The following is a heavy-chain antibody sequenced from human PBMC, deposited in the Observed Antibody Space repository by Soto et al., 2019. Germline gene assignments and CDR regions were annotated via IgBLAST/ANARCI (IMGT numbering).Heavy chain of an antibody. D-gene: IGHD2-2*02. CDR3: ARDLGYCSSTSCYNYYYYGMDV. CDR2: ISGSGGST. V-gene: IGHV3-23*01. CDR1: GFTFSSYA. Sequence: LRLSCAASGFTFSSYAMSWVRQAPGKGLEWVSAISGSGGSTYYADSVKGRFTISRDNSKNTLYLQMNSLRSEDTAVYYCARDLGYCSSTSCYNYYYYGMDVWGQGTTVTVSS. J-gene: IGHJ6*02.